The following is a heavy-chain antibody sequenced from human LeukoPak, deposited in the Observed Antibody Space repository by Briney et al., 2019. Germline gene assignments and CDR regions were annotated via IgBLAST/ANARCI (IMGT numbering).Heavy chain of an antibody. CDR1: GFTFSDYY. V-gene: IGHV3-7*03. J-gene: IGHJ4*02. CDR2: IKQDGSEK. CDR3: AREGAAAGTDY. D-gene: IGHD6-13*01. Sequence: GGSLRLSCAASGFTFSDYYMSWIRQAPGKGLEWVANIKQDGSEKYYVDSVKGRFTISRDNAKNSLYLQMNSLRAEDTAVYYCAREGAAAGTDYWGQGTLVTVSS.